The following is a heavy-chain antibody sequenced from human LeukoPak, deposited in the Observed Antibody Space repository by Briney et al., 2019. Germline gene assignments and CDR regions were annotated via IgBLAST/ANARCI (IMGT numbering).Heavy chain of an antibody. CDR3: ARRGSRVPAAN. D-gene: IGHD2-2*01. J-gene: IGHJ4*02. CDR1: GGSINNYY. Sequence: PSETLSLTCTVSGGSINNYYWSWIRQPPGKGLEWIGYIYYSGSTNYNPSLKSRVTISVDTSKNQFSLKLSSVTAADTAVYYCARRGSRVPAANWGQGTLVTVSS. V-gene: IGHV4-59*12. CDR2: IYYSGST.